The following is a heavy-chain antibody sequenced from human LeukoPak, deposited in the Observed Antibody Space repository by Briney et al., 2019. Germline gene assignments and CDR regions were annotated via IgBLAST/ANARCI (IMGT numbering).Heavy chain of an antibody. CDR1: GGSISSYY. D-gene: IGHD2-15*01. Sequence: SETLSLTCTVSGGSISSYYWSWIRQPPGKGLEWIGYIYYSGSTNYNPSLKSRVTISVDTSKNQFSLKLSSVTAADTAVYYCARASAVVVVAANSWMNWFDPWGQGTLVTVSS. CDR3: ARASAVVVVAANSWMNWFDP. CDR2: IYYSGST. J-gene: IGHJ5*02. V-gene: IGHV4-59*01.